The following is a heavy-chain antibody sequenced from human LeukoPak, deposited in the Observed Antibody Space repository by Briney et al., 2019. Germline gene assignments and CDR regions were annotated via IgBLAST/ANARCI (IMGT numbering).Heavy chain of an antibody. D-gene: IGHD6-13*01. CDR1: GFTFSSYA. Sequence: PGGSLRLSCAASGFTFSSYAMSWVRQAPGKGLEWVSAISGSGGSTYYADSVKGRFTISRDNAKNSLYLQMNSLRAEDTALYYCARSIAAPARDYYYYYMDVWGKGTTVTVSS. V-gene: IGHV3-23*01. J-gene: IGHJ6*03. CDR3: ARSIAAPARDYYYYYMDV. CDR2: ISGSGGST.